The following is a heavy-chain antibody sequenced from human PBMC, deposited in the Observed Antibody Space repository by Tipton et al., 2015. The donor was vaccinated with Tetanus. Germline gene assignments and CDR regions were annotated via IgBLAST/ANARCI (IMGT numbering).Heavy chain of an antibody. V-gene: IGHV4-30-4*01. CDR1: GGSIKIENYY. CDR2: IYYSGTS. J-gene: IGHJ4*02. D-gene: IGHD4-11*01. CDR3: ARTSSSVTTRYFDY. Sequence: TLSLTCSVSGGSIKIENYYWSWIRLSPGKGLEGIGYIYYSGTSYYNPSLRCRLSISVDTSKNHFSLNLRSVTAADTAVYYCARTSSSVTTRYFDYWGQGALVTVSS.